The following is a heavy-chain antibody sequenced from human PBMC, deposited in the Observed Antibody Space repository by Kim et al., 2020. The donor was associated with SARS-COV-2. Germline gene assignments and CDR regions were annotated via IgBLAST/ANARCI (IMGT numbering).Heavy chain of an antibody. CDR3: ARAIFYSSGWYSDFRY. J-gene: IGHJ4*02. Sequence: ASVKVSCKASGYTFTSYGISWVRQAPGQGLEWMGWISAYNGNTNYAQKLQGRVTMTTDTSTSTAYMELRSLRSDDTAVYYCARAIFYSSGWYSDFRYWGQGTLVTVSS. CDR1: GYTFTSYG. D-gene: IGHD6-19*01. CDR2: ISAYNGNT. V-gene: IGHV1-18*01.